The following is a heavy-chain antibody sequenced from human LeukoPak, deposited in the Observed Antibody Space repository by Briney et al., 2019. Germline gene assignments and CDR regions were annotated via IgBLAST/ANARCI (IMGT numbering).Heavy chain of an antibody. D-gene: IGHD2-15*01. J-gene: IGHJ6*03. CDR1: GFTFSSYS. CDR2: ISSSSSYI. V-gene: IGHV3-21*01. CDR3: AREWDCSGGSCYSWDYYYYMDV. Sequence: PGGSLRLSCAASGFTFSSYSMNWVRQAPGKGLEWVSSISSSSSYIYYADSVKGRFTISRDNAKNSLYLQMNSLRAEDTAVYYCAREWDCSGGSCYSWDYYYYMDVWGKGTTVTISS.